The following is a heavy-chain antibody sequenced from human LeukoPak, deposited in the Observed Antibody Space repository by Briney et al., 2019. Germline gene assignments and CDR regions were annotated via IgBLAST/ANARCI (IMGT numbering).Heavy chain of an antibody. Sequence: GASVTVSCKASGYTFTGYYMHWVRQAPGQGLEWMGWINPNSGGTNYAQKFQGRVTMTRDTSISTAYMELSRLRSDDTAVYYCARGGDGGPYDYGDKPMAYYYYYYMDVWGKGTTVTVSS. CDR3: ARGGDGGPYDYGDKPMAYYYYYYMDV. J-gene: IGHJ6*03. CDR1: GYTFTGYY. D-gene: IGHD4-17*01. V-gene: IGHV1-2*02. CDR2: INPNSGGT.